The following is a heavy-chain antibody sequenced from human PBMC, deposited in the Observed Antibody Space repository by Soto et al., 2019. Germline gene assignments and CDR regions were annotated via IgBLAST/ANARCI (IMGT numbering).Heavy chain of an antibody. Sequence: EMHLVESGGGLVQPGRSLTISCAASGFTFEDYAMHWVRQAPGKGLEWVSGISWNSGKIIYADSVKGRFTISRDNAKNSLYLQMNSLRPEDTALYYCAKMVTWDSSGYYQAGFACWGQGTLVTVSS. D-gene: IGHD3-22*01. CDR1: GFTFEDYA. J-gene: IGHJ4*02. V-gene: IGHV3-9*01. CDR3: AKMVTWDSSGYYQAGFAC. CDR2: ISWNSGKI.